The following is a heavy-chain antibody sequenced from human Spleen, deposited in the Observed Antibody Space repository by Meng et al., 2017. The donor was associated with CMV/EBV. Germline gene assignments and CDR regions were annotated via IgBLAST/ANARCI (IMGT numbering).Heavy chain of an antibody. V-gene: IGHV4-39*07. D-gene: IGHD3-22*01. Sequence: TGRYYWGWIRQPPGKGLELIGTIYYDGTTYYSPSLESRVTISVDTSKNQFSLSLNFVTAAGTAVYYCARAMYYYDSSDYSGNWFDPWGQGTLVTVSS. CDR2: IYYDGTT. J-gene: IGHJ5*02. CDR3: ARAMYYYDSSDYSGNWFDP. CDR1: TGRYY.